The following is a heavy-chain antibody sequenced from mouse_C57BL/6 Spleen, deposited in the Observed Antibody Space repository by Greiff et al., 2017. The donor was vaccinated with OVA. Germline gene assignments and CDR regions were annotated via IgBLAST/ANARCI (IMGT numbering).Heavy chain of an antibody. J-gene: IGHJ3*01. Sequence: VKLQQPGAELVKPGASVKLSCKASGYTFTSYWMQWVKQRPGQGLEWIGEIDPSDSYTNYNQKFKGKATLTVDTSSSTAYMQLSSLTSEDSAVYCCARGYGSSPFAYWGQGTLVTVSA. V-gene: IGHV1-50*01. CDR2: IDPSDSYT. D-gene: IGHD1-1*01. CDR3: ARGYGSSPFAY. CDR1: GYTFTSYW.